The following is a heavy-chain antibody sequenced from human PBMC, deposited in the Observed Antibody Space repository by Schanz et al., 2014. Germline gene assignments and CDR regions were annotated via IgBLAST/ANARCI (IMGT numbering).Heavy chain of an antibody. CDR2: IAYSGST. V-gene: IGHV4-59*13. J-gene: IGHJ5*02. CDR3: ARVGRYSDGFTSRCEA. CDR1: GSDIRGFH. Sequence: QVQLQESGPGQVRPSETLSLTCTVSGSDIRGFHWSWIRQSPVKGLEWIGYIAYSGSTNYNPSLQSRVTSALDTCQSQFSLRLTSVRSADTDMYYCARVGRYSDGFTSRCEAWGQGTLVDVSS. D-gene: IGHD5-12*01.